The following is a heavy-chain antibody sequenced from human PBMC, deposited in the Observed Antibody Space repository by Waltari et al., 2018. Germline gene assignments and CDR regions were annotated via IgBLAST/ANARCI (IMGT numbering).Heavy chain of an antibody. CDR2: ISSSRSTM. D-gene: IGHD1-26*01. J-gene: IGHJ6*03. CDR3: ARDGSAYYYYYMDV. Sequence: EVQLVESGGGLVQPGGSLRLSCAASGFTFSSYSMNWVRQAPGKGLEWVSYISSSRSTMYYADSVKGRFTISRDNAKNSLYLQMNSLRAEDTAVYYCARDGSAYYYYYMDVWGKGTTVTISS. CDR1: GFTFSSYS. V-gene: IGHV3-48*04.